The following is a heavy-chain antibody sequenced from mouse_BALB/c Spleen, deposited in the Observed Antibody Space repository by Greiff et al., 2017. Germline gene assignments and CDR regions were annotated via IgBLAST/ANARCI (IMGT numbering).Heavy chain of an antibody. V-gene: IGHV2-9*02. CDR1: GFSLTSYG. Sequence: QVQLQQSGPGLVAPSQSLSITCTVSGFSLTSYGVHWVRQPPGKGLEWLGVIWAGGSTNYNSALMSRLSISKDNSKSQVFLKMNSLQTDDTAMYYCARGGDYYGSSWYFDVWGAGTTVTVSS. CDR3: ARGGDYYGSSWYFDV. J-gene: IGHJ1*01. D-gene: IGHD1-1*01. CDR2: IWAGGST.